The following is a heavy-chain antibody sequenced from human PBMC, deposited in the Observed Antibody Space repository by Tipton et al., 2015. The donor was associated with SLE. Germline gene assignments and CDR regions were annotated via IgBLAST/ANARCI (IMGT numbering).Heavy chain of an antibody. Sequence: TLSLTCTSSDGSMTNYYWSWIRQPAGKGLEWIGRIYAGGSTKYNASLMSRITMSLDTSKNQFSLKLTSVTAADTAVYYCARCASGSSDFDIWGLGTMVTVSS. CDR3: ARCASGSSDFDI. CDR2: IYAGGST. J-gene: IGHJ3*02. D-gene: IGHD3-10*01. V-gene: IGHV4-4*07. CDR1: DGSMTNYY.